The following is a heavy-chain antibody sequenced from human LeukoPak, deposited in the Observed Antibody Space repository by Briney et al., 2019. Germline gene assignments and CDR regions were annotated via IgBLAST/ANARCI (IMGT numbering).Heavy chain of an antibody. CDR3: TRWWWDPRVGGYYYYMDV. Sequence: SETLSLTCTVSGGSISSYYWSWIRQPPGKGLEWIGYIYYSGSTNYNPSLKSRVTISLDTSKNRFSLKLSSVTAADTAVYYCTRWWWDPRVGGYYYYMDVWGKGTTVTISS. J-gene: IGHJ6*03. D-gene: IGHD2-21*01. CDR1: GGSISSYY. V-gene: IGHV4-59*01. CDR2: IYYSGST.